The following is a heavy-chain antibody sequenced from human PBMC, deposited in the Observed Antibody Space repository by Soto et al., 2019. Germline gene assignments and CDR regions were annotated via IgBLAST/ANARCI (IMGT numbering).Heavy chain of an antibody. V-gene: IGHV5-51*01. CDR1: GYFFTTYW. CDR3: ARPRDYGDFDAFDI. J-gene: IGHJ3*02. D-gene: IGHD4-17*01. CDR2: IYPFDSDT. Sequence: GESLTISCQASGYFFTTYWLAWVRPTPGKGLEWMGIIYPFDSDTRYGPSFQGQVTISVDKSVNTAYLQWSALRASDTGMYYCARPRDYGDFDAFDIWGQGTMVTVSS.